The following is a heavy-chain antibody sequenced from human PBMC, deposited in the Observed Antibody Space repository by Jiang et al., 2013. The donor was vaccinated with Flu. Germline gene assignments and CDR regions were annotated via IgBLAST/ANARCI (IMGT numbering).Heavy chain of an antibody. D-gene: IGHD3-22*01. V-gene: IGHV3-30-3*01. CDR2: ISYDGSNK. Sequence: VQLLESGGGVVRPGRSLRLSCAASGFTFSNYAMNWVRQAPGKGLEWVATISYDGSNKYYADSVKGRFTISRDNSKDTLDLQMNRLRPDDTAAYYCARSGDSTGYYYGNDYWARESWSPSPQ. J-gene: IGHJ4*02. CDR1: GFTFSNYA. CDR3: ARSGDSTGYYYGNDY.